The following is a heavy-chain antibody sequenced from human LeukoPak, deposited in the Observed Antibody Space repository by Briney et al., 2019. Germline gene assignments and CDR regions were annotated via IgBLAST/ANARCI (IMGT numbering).Heavy chain of an antibody. Sequence: SETLSLTCSVSGDSISRHIYHWTWIRQSPGEGLEWIGNIHNSGATYYKPSLKSRVTISVDTSKNHFSLKLTSVTAADTAVYYCARHGGGGLDYSGQGTLITVSS. V-gene: IGHV4-39*01. J-gene: IGHJ4*02. CDR1: GDSISRHIYH. CDR2: IHNSGAT. D-gene: IGHD2-15*01. CDR3: ARHGGGGLDY.